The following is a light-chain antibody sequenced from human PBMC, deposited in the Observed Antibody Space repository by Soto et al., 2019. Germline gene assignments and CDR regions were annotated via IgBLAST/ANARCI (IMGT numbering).Light chain of an antibody. J-gene: IGKJ1*01. CDR1: QSVNSY. CDR3: QQRGNWPRT. V-gene: IGKV3-11*01. Sequence: ETVLTQSPATLSLSPVERATLSCMASQSVNSYLAWYQQKPGQAPRLLIYDASKRATGIPARFSGSGSGTDFTFIISSLEPEDFAVYYCQQRGNWPRTFGQGTKVDIK. CDR2: DAS.